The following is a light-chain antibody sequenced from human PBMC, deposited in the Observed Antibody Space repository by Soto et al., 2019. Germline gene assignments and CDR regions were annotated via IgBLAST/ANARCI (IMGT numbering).Light chain of an antibody. V-gene: IGKV1-9*01. CDR2: ATS. CDR1: QVISSY. CDR3: QQLNTYPTIT. Sequence: DVHLTQSPSFLSASVGYRFTITCRASQVISSYFAWYQQKPGKAPKLLIYATSTLQSGVPSRFRGSGSGTDFTLTISNLKTEDFATYYCQQLNTYPTITFGQGTRLEIK. J-gene: IGKJ5*01.